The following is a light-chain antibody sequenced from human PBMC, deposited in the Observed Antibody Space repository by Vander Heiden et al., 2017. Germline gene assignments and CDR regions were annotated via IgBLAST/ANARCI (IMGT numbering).Light chain of an antibody. V-gene: IGLV1-44*01. CDR1: SSNIGSNT. CDR2: TNN. J-gene: IGLJ1*01. CDR3: AAWDDSLNVHYV. Sequence: QSVLTQPPSASGTPGQRVTISCSGSSSNIGSNTVNWYQQLPGTAPKLLIYTNNQRPSGVPDRFSGSKSGTSASLAISGLQSEDEADYYCAAWDDSLNVHYVFGTGTKVIVL.